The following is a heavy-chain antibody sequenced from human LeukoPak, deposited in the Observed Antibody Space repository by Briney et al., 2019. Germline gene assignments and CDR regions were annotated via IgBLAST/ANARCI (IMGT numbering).Heavy chain of an antibody. CDR2: IGSSGSTI. J-gene: IGHJ4*02. D-gene: IGHD6-19*01. V-gene: IGHV3-48*03. Sequence: GGSLRLSCAASGFTISSYEMNWVRQAPGKGLEWVSYIGSSGSTIYYADSVKGRFTISRDNAENSLYLQMNSLRAEDTAVYYCARSSGWYLDRYWGQGTLVTVSS. CDR1: GFTISSYE. CDR3: ARSSGWYLDRY.